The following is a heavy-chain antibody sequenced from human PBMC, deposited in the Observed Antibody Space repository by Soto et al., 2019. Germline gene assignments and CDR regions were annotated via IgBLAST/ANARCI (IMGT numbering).Heavy chain of an antibody. D-gene: IGHD3-9*01. Sequence: QVQLVESGGGVVQPGRSLRLSCAASGFTFSSYAMHWVRQAPGQGLEWVALISYDGSNKYYADSVKGRFTISRDNSKNTLYLQMNSLIPEDTAVYHCARDQGGPTIYYNGKDIFGQSTTVNVSS. J-gene: IGHJ6*02. CDR2: ISYDGSNK. V-gene: IGHV3-30-3*01. CDR1: GFTFSSYA. CDR3: ARDQGGPTIYYNGKDI.